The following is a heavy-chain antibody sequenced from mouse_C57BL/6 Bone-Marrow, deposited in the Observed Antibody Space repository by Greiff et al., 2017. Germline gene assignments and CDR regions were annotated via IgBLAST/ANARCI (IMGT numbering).Heavy chain of an antibody. CDR2: ISSGGSYT. D-gene: IGHD1-1*01. CDR3: AGYYYGRGDY. V-gene: IGHV5-6*01. CDR1: GFTFSSYG. J-gene: IGHJ4*01. Sequence: EVKLVESGGDLVKPGGSLKLSCAASGFTFSSYGMSWVRQTPDKRLEWVATISSGGSYTYYPDSVKGRFTISRDNAKNTLYLQMSSLKSEDTAMXYCAGYYYGRGDYWGQGTSVTVSS.